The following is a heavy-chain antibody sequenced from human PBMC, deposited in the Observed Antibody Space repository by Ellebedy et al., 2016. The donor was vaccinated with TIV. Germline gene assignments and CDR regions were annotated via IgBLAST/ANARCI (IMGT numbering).Heavy chain of an antibody. CDR1: GYTFTSYG. D-gene: IGHD6-6*01. V-gene: IGHV1-2*02. CDR2: VYPHSAGT. J-gene: IGHJ4*02. Sequence: ASVKVSCKASGYTFTSYGIIWVRQAPGQGLEWMGWVYPHSAGTNYAQKFQGRVTMTRDTSTRTGYMELSSLRSDDTAVYYCAAFPYISSSSAYWGQGTLVTVSS. CDR3: AAFPYISSSSAY.